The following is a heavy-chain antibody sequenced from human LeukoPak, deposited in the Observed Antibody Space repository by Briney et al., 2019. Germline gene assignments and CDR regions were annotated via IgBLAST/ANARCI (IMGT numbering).Heavy chain of an antibody. CDR3: ASLGLGGSGNYHRTWYNWFDP. Sequence: SVKVSCKASGGTFSNFAISWVRQAPGQGLEWMGGIIPLFGTANYGQKSQGRVTITADKSTSTAYMELSSLRSEDTAVYYCASLGLGGSGNYHRTWYNWFDPWGQGTLITVSS. V-gene: IGHV1-69*06. D-gene: IGHD3-10*01. CDR2: IIPLFGTA. J-gene: IGHJ5*02. CDR1: GGTFSNFA.